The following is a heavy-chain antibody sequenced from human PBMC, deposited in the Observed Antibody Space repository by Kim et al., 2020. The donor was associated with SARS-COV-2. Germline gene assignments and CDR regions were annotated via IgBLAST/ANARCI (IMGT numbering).Heavy chain of an antibody. CDR1: GDSVSSNTAT. CDR2: TYYRSKWYD. Sequence: SQTLSLTCAISGDSVSSNTATWNWIRQSPSRGLEWLGRTYYRSKWYDDYALSVKSRITINPDTSNNQFSLQLNSVTPEDTAVYYCARKQDTTTWTFDYWGQGTLVTVSP. CDR3: ARKQDTTTWTFDY. V-gene: IGHV6-1*01. J-gene: IGHJ4*02. D-gene: IGHD2-15*01.